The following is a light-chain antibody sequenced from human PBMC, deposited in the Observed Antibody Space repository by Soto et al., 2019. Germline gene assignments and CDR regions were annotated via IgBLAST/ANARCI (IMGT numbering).Light chain of an antibody. CDR2: DAS. CDR3: QQYNTYPWT. CDR1: QSFSTW. V-gene: IGKV1-5*01. Sequence: DIQMTQSPSTLSASVGDRVTITCRVSQSFSTWLAWYQQKPGKAPKLLIYDASSLESGVPSRFSGSGSGTEFTLTISSLQPDDFATYYCQQYNTYPWTFGPGTKVEFK. J-gene: IGKJ1*01.